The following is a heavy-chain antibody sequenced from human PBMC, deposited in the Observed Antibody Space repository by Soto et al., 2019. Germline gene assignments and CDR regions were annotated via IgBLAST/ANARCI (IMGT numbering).Heavy chain of an antibody. CDR3: AREIDGYYGMDV. J-gene: IGHJ6*02. CDR1: GGTFSTDS. V-gene: IGHV1-69*12. CDR2: IIPMFGTA. Sequence: QVQLVQSGAEVKKPGSSVKVSCKASGGTFSTDSISWVRQAPGQGLEWMGGIIPMFGTANNAQKFQGRVTITADESTRTAYMALSSLRSEDTAVYFCAREIDGYYGMDVWGQGTTVTVAS.